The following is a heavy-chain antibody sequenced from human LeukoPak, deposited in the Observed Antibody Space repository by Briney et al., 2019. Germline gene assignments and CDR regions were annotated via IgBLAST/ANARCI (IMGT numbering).Heavy chain of an antibody. CDR3: ARQRAVAGHRKYYFDY. J-gene: IGHJ4*02. Sequence: SETLSLTCTVSGGSISSYYWSWIRQPAGKGLEWIGRIYTSGSTNYNPSLKSRVTMSVDTSKNQFSLKLSSVTAADTAVYYCARQRAVAGHRKYYFDYWGQGTLVTVSS. D-gene: IGHD6-19*01. CDR2: IYTSGST. V-gene: IGHV4-4*07. CDR1: GGSISSYY.